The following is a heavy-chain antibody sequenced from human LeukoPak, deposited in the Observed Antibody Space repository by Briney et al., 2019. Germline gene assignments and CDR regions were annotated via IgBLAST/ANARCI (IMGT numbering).Heavy chain of an antibody. CDR1: GGSISSSSYY. CDR2: IYYSGST. Sequence: SETLSLTCTVSGGSISSSSYYWGWIRQPPGKGLEWIGSIYYSGSTNYNPSLKSRVTISVDTSKNQFSLKLSSVTAADTAVYYCARASLGYCSSTSCYLGYYYYYMDVWGKGTTVTISS. D-gene: IGHD2-2*01. CDR3: ARASLGYCSSTSCYLGYYYYYMDV. J-gene: IGHJ6*03. V-gene: IGHV4-39*07.